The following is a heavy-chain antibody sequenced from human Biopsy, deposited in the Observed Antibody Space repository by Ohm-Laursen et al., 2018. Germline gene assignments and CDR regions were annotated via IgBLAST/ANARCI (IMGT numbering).Heavy chain of an antibody. Sequence: SVKVSCKASGGTFSNYAISWVRQAPGEGLEWMGGNIAVSGLVNYAPKFQGRVSITADKSTTTAYMELSNLKSEDTAVYYCATPFQYYDSWGGYPPFDHWGQGTLVTVSS. D-gene: IGHD3-3*01. CDR3: ATPFQYYDSWGGYPPFDH. J-gene: IGHJ4*02. CDR1: GGTFSNYA. V-gene: IGHV1-69*10. CDR2: NIAVSGLV.